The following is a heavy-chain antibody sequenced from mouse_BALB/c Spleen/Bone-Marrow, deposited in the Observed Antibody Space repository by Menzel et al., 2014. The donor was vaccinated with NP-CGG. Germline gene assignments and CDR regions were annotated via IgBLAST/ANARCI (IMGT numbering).Heavy chain of an antibody. CDR1: GYTFTDYA. J-gene: IGHJ2*01. Sequence: VKVVESGPELVRPGVSVKISCKGSGYTFTDYAMHWVEQSHAKSLEWIGVISTYPGNTNYNQKFKGKATMTVDKSSSTAYMELARLTSEDSAIYYCARRPYGSSYDFDYWGQGTTLTVSS. CDR3: ARRPYGSSYDFDY. V-gene: IGHV1-67*01. D-gene: IGHD1-1*01. CDR2: ISTYPGNT.